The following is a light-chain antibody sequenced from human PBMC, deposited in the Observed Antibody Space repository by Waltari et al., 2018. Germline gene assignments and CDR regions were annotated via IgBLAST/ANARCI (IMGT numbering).Light chain of an antibody. CDR1: SSDVGNYNY. V-gene: IGLV2-14*01. Sequence: QSALTQPASVSGSPGQSITISCAGTSSDVGNYNYVSWYQQHPGKAPKLMIYGVSNRPSGVSNRFSGSKSGDTASLTISGLQAEDEADYYCTSYTTSSTWVFGGGTKLTVL. CDR2: GVS. CDR3: TSYTTSSTWV. J-gene: IGLJ3*02.